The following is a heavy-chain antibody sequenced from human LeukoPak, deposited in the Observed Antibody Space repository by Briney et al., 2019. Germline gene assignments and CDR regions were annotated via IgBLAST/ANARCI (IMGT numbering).Heavy chain of an antibody. CDR2: IYYSGST. Sequence: SQTLSLTCTVSGGSISSGGYYWSWIRQRPGKGLEWIGYIYYSGSTYYNPSLKSRVTISVDTSKNQFSLKLSSVTAADTAVYYCARENWNYFDYWGQGTLVTVSS. V-gene: IGHV4-31*03. CDR3: ARENWNYFDY. D-gene: IGHD1-1*01. CDR1: GGSISSGGYY. J-gene: IGHJ4*02.